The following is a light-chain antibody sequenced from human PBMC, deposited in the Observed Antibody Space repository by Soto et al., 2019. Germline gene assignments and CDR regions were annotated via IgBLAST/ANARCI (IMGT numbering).Light chain of an antibody. Sequence: EIVMTQSPATLSVSPGERATLSCRASQSVSSNLAWYQQKPGQAPRLLIYGASTRATGIPARFSGSGSGTAFTLTISSLQSEDFEVYYCQQYNNWPLFTFGPGTKVDIK. CDR2: GAS. CDR3: QQYNNWPLFT. CDR1: QSVSSN. J-gene: IGKJ3*01. V-gene: IGKV3-15*01.